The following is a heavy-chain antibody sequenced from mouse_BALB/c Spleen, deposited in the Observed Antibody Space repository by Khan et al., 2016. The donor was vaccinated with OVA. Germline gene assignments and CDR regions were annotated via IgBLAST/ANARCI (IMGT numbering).Heavy chain of an antibody. Sequence: VQLQQSGAELARPGASVKMSCKASGYTFTSYTMNWVRQRPGQALEWIGHINPSNNYTNYNQNFKDQAALIVDKSSSTAYMQISSLTSEDSAVDYWVREGAYYRSDGWFAYWGQGTLVTVSA. CDR1: GYTFTSYT. D-gene: IGHD2-14*01. V-gene: IGHV1-4*01. CDR3: VREGAYYRSDGWFAY. CDR2: INPSNNYT. J-gene: IGHJ3*01.